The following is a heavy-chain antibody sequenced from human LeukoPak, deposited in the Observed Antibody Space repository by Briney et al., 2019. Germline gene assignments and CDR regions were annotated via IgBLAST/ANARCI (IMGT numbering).Heavy chain of an antibody. CDR1: GYTFTGYY. J-gene: IGHJ5*02. CDR2: ISAYNGNT. V-gene: IGHV1-18*04. Sequence: ASVKVSCKASGYTFTGYYMHWVRQAPGQGLEWMGWISAYNGNTNYAQKLQGRVTMTTDTSTSTAYMELRSLRSDDTAVYYCARESSGDGWFDPWGQGTLVTVSS. CDR3: ARESSGDGWFDP. D-gene: IGHD3-22*01.